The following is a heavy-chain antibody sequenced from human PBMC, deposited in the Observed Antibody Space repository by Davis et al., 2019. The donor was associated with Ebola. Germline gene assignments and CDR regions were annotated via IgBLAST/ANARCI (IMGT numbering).Heavy chain of an antibody. V-gene: IGHV4-61*09. CDR1: GDSISRGSYY. J-gene: IGHJ5*01. CDR3: ARLVRLNWFDS. Sequence: SCTVSGDSISRGSYYWSWIRQPAGKGPEWIGHIYTGGNANYNASLKSRVSISVDTSKNQFSLNVSSVTAADTAVYFCARLVRLNWFDSWGQGTLVTVSS. D-gene: IGHD3-9*01. CDR2: IYTGGNA.